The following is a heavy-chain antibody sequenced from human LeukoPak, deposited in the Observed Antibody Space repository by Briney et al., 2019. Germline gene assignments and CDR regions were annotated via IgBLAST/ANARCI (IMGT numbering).Heavy chain of an antibody. J-gene: IGHJ4*02. Sequence: GGSLRLSCIASGFSFSGHWMHWARQLPGKGLVWVSRISPTGSTTSYADSVKGRFTVSRDNAKNTLYLQVNNLRAEDTAVYYCARGPNSNWSGLDFWGQGTLVTVSS. CDR3: ARGPNSNWSGLDF. D-gene: IGHD6-6*01. V-gene: IGHV3-74*01. CDR1: GFSFSGHW. CDR2: ISPTGSTT.